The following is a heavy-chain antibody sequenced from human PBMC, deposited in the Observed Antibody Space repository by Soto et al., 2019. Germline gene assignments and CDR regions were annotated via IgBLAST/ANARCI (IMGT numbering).Heavy chain of an antibody. CDR1: GGSISSGGYY. J-gene: IGHJ4*02. D-gene: IGHD3-22*01. Sequence: QVQLQESGPGLVKPSQTLSLTCTVSGGSISSGGYYWGWIRHHPGRGLEWIAYFYYSGSTYYKPSLKSRIKISADKSKNQFSLNLSAVTAADTAVYYCARGRKAYYESCGPRIDYWGQGTLVTVSS. CDR3: ARGRKAYYESCGPRIDY. CDR2: FYYSGST. V-gene: IGHV4-31*03.